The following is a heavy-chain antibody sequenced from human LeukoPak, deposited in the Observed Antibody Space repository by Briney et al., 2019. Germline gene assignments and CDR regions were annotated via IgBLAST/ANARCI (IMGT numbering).Heavy chain of an antibody. CDR3: ARQRPTRLIVVVPAASDY. CDR2: IYYTGTT. CDR1: GGSISSSGYY. J-gene: IGHJ4*02. D-gene: IGHD2-2*01. Sequence: SETLSLTCNVSGGSISSSGYYWGWIRQPPGKGLEWIGTIYYTGTTDYNPSLKSRVTISVDTSRNQFSLNLSSVTAADTAVYYCARQRPTRLIVVVPAASDYWGQGTLVTVSS. V-gene: IGHV4-39*01.